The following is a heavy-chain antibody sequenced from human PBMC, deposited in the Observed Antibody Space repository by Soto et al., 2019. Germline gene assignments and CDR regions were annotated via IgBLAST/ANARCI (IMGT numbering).Heavy chain of an antibody. J-gene: IGHJ6*02. CDR2: ISAYNGNT. D-gene: IGHD3-10*01. V-gene: IGHV1-18*01. CDR1: GYTFTSYG. Sequence: QVQLVQSGAEVKKPGASVKVSCKASGYTFTSYGISWVRQAPGQGLEWMGWISAYNGNTNYAQKLQGRVTMTTDTSASTAYMELRSLRSDDTAVYYCAGVSILLWFGELPQEPYGMDVWGQGTTVTVSS. CDR3: AGVSILLWFGELPQEPYGMDV.